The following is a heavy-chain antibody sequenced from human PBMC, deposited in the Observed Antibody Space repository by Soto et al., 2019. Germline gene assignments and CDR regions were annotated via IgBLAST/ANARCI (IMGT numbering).Heavy chain of an antibody. CDR1: GFIFSACA. J-gene: IGHJ5*01. CDR3: AKVKTGVSAAGTLHLPDS. CDR2: ISDDGKKE. V-gene: IGHV3-30*18. Sequence: GGSLRLSCAASGFIFSACAMHWVRQGPGKGLEWVAVISDDGKKEYYADSVKGRFTVSRDNSKNTVYMQMNSLRHEDTAIYYCAKVKTGVSAAGTLHLPDSRAQRTLVTVSS. D-gene: IGHD6-13*01.